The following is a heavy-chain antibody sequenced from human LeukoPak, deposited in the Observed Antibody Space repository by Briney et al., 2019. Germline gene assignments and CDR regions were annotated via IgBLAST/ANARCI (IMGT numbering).Heavy chain of an antibody. J-gene: IGHJ3*02. CDR1: GFTFSSHG. Sequence: PGGSLRLSCAASGFTFSSHGIHWVRQAPGKGLEWVASVYNDGTEKEYADSVRGRFTISRDNSKNTMYLQMNSLRTEDTAVYSCAKDQGQVDRDAFNMWGQGTMVTVSS. CDR2: VYNDGTEK. CDR3: AKDQGQVDRDAFNM. V-gene: IGHV3-30*02. D-gene: IGHD2-15*01.